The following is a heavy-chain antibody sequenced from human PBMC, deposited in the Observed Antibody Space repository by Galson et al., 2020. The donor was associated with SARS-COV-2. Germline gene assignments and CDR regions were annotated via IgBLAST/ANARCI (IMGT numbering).Heavy chain of an antibody. CDR1: GFTVSSNY. CDR3: ARSSDYGDYVWAFDI. CDR2: IYSGGST. J-gene: IGHJ3*02. Sequence: GESLKISCAASGFTVSSNYMSWVRQAPGKGLEWVSVIYSGGSTYYADSVKGRFTISRDNSKNTLYLQMNSLRADDTAVYYCARSSDYGDYVWAFDIWGQWTMVTVSS. V-gene: IGHV3-53*01. D-gene: IGHD4-17*01.